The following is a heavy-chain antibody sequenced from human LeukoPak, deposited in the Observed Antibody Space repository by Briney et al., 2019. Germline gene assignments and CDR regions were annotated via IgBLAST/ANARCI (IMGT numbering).Heavy chain of an antibody. CDR2: IYYSGHT. J-gene: IGHJ6*03. D-gene: IGHD3-16*01. CDR1: SDSISSSSNY. V-gene: IGHV4-39*02. CDR3: ARDQFGIYIVDYYYMDV. Sequence: PSETLSLTCTVSSDSISSSSNYWAWVRQSPGKGLEWIGAIYYSGHTYYNPSLKSRITMSVDTSKNQFSLKLSSVTAADTAVYYCARDQFGIYIVDYYYMDVWGKGTTVTVSS.